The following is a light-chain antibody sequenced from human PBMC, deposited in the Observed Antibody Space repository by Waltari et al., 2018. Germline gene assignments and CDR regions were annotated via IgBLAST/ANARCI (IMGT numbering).Light chain of an antibody. CDR1: SSDIGAYKY. Sequence: QSALTQPASVSGSPGQSSTISCSGTSSDIGAYKYVSWYQQHPGKAPKLVISEVSNRPSGVSARCTAAKTGNTASLTISGLPTSDEALYYCSSYTGKTTLVTFGGGTKVTVL. CDR3: SSYTGKTTLVT. J-gene: IGLJ2*01. CDR2: EVS. V-gene: IGLV2-14*01.